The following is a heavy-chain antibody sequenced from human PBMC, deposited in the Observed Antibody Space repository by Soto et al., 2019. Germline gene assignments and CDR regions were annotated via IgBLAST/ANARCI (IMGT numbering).Heavy chain of an antibody. CDR3: ARSFSSNYGMDV. Sequence: SETLSLTCAVYGGSFSGYYWSWIRQPPGKGLEWIGEINHSGSTNYNPSLKSRVTISVDTSKNQFSLKLSSVTAADTAVYYCARSFSSNYGMDVWGQGXTVTVSS. D-gene: IGHD6-6*01. J-gene: IGHJ6*02. V-gene: IGHV4-34*01. CDR2: INHSGST. CDR1: GGSFSGYY.